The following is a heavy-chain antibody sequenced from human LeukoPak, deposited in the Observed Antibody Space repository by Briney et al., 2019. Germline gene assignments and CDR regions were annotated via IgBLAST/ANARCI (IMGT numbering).Heavy chain of an antibody. CDR1: GGSISSFY. Sequence: SETLSLTCTVAGGSISSFYWSWIRKSAGKGLEWIRRIYTTGSTNYNPSLKSRVTMSVDTSKNQFSLNLSSVTAADTAVYYCARGDRAVAGAWGWFDPWGQGTLVTVSS. D-gene: IGHD6-19*01. CDR2: IYTTGST. V-gene: IGHV4-4*07. J-gene: IGHJ5*02. CDR3: ARGDRAVAGAWGWFDP.